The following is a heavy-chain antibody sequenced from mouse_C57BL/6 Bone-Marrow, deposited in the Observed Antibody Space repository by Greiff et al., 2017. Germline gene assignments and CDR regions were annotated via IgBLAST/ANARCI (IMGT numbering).Heavy chain of an antibody. CDR2: INPYNGGT. CDR1: GYTFTDYY. J-gene: IGHJ3*01. D-gene: IGHD1-1*01. Sequence: EVKLLESGPVLVKPGASVKMSCKASGYTFTDYYMNWVKQSHGKSLEWIGVINPYNGGTSYNQKFKGKATLTVDKSSSTAYMELNSLTSEDSAVYYCAIPYYYGSSYGFAYWGQGTLVTVSA. CDR3: AIPYYYGSSYGFAY. V-gene: IGHV1-19*01.